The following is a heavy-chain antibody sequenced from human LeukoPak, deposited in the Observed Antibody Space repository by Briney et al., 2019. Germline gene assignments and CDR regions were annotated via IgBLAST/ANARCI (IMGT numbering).Heavy chain of an antibody. V-gene: IGHV3-33*01. Sequence: GESLILSCAASGLTCLRDGMHSVHQAPGTEVEWVAVIWDDRNKKYYADSVKGRFTISRDNSKNTLYLQMNSLRAEDTAVYYCARLSGSFLDYWGQGTLVTVSS. J-gene: IGHJ4*02. CDR3: ARLSGSFLDY. D-gene: IGHD1-26*01. CDR2: IWDDRNKK. CDR1: GLTCLRDG.